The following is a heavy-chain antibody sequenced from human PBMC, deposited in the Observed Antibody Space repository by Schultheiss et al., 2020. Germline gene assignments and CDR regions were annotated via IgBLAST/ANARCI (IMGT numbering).Heavy chain of an antibody. CDR2: IYSGGST. J-gene: IGHJ4*02. CDR3: ASLYSTTSRVDY. V-gene: IGHV3-66*01. CDR1: EFTVSSNY. D-gene: IGHD6-13*01. Sequence: GGSLRLSCAASEFTVSSNYMSWVRQAPGKGLEWVSIIYSGGSTYYADSVKGRFTISRDNSKNTLFLQMNSLRAEDTAVYYCASLYSTTSRVDYWGQGTLVTVSS.